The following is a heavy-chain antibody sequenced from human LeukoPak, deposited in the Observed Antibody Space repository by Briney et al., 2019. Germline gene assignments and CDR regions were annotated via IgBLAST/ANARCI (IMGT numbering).Heavy chain of an antibody. CDR3: AKADSSSWYYFDY. Sequence: GGSLRLSCAASGFTSSSYAMSWVRQAPGKGLEWVSAISGSGGSTYYADSVKGRFTISRDNSKNTLYLQMNSLRAEDTAVYYCAKADSSSWYYFDYWGQGTLVTVSS. CDR1: GFTSSSYA. D-gene: IGHD6-13*01. CDR2: ISGSGGST. J-gene: IGHJ4*02. V-gene: IGHV3-23*01.